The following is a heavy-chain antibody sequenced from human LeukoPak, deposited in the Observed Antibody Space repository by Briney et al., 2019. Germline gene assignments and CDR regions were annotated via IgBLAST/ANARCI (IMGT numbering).Heavy chain of an antibody. V-gene: IGHV1-58*02. CDR1: GFTFTSSA. CDR2: IVVGSGNT. J-gene: IGHJ4*02. CDR3: AAETGDRLRVDY. Sequence: ASVKVSCKASGFTFTSSAMQWVRQARGQRLEWIGWIVVGSGNTNYAQKFQERATITRDMSTSTAYMELSSLRSEDTVVYYCAAETGDRLRVDYWGQGTLVTVS. D-gene: IGHD7-27*01.